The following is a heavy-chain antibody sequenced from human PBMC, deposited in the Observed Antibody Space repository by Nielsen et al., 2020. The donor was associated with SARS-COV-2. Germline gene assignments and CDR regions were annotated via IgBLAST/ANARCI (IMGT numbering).Heavy chain of an antibody. J-gene: IGHJ2*01. CDR3: ARRNRLASPGAHFDL. CDR2: INPSGGT. Sequence: SETLSLTCAVYSGSFSGHYWTWIRQPPGKGVEWIGEINPSGGTNYKPSLKSRVTILVDASKSQFSLKLSSVTAADTAVYYCARRNRLASPGAHFDLWGRGTLVTVSS. CDR1: SGSFSGHY. V-gene: IGHV4-34*01. D-gene: IGHD2-2*01.